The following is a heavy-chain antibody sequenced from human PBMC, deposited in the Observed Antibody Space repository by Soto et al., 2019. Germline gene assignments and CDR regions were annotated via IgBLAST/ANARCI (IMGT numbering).Heavy chain of an antibody. CDR2: ISTSGSTV. D-gene: IGHD2-2*01. CDR3: VRYCSTTLCNGVATRTFDY. CDR1: RFTFSTYE. Sequence: GGSLRLSCAASRFTFSTYEMNWVRQAPGKGLEWVSYISTSGSTVYYADSVKGRFTISRDNTRNSLYLQMNSLRDEDTALYYCVRYCSTTLCNGVATRTFDYWGQGTMVTVSS. J-gene: IGHJ4*02. V-gene: IGHV3-48*03.